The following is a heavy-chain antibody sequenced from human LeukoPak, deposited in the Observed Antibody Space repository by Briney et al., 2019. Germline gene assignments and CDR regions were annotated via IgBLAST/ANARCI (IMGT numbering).Heavy chain of an antibody. CDR1: GGTFSSYT. CDR2: IIPILGIA. Sequence: SVKVSCKASGGTFSSYTISWVRQAPGQGLELMGRIIPILGIANYAQKFQGRVTITADKSTSTAYMELSSLRSEDTAVYYCARAEVYYYGMDVWGQGTTVTVSS. J-gene: IGHJ6*02. V-gene: IGHV1-69*02. CDR3: ARAEVYYYGMDV.